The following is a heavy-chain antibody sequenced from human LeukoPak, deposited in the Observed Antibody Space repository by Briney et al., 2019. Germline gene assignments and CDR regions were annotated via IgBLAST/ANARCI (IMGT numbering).Heavy chain of an antibody. D-gene: IGHD2-2*01. CDR1: GGSISSYY. CDR3: ARLCSSTSCPTRAFDI. J-gene: IGHJ3*02. V-gene: IGHV4-4*07. Sequence: SETLSLTCTVPGGSISSYYWSWIRQPAGKGLEWIGRIYTSGSTNYNPSLKSRVTMSVDTSKNQFSLKLSSVTAADTAVYYCARLCSSTSCPTRAFDIWGQGTMVTVSS. CDR2: IYTSGST.